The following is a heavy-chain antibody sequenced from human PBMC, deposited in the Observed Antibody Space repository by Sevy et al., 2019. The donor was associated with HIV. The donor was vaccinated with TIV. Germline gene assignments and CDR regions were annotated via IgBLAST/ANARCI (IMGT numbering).Heavy chain of an antibody. V-gene: IGHV3-33*01. CDR2: IWSDGAYQ. D-gene: IGHD3-22*01. J-gene: IGHJ4*02. Sequence: GGSLRLSCAATGFTFSNYAMHWVRQAPGKGMEWVAIIWSDGAYQYHGDSVKGRFTIFRDNSKNTLYLQMNNVRVEDTAVYYCARGGYYYDNAAYYALDSWGQGTLVTVSS. CDR1: GFTFSNYA. CDR3: ARGGYYYDNAAYYALDS.